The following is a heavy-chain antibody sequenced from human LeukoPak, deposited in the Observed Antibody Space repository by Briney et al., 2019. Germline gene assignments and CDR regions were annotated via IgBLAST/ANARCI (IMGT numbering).Heavy chain of an antibody. Sequence: ASVKVSCKASGYTLTSYGISWVRQAPGQGLEWMGWISGYNGNTHYAQNLQGRVTMTTDTSTSTAYMEVRSLRFDDTAVYYCARDEARYSRGYYPNWFDPWGQGTVVSVPA. J-gene: IGHJ5*02. V-gene: IGHV1-18*01. CDR2: ISGYNGNT. CDR3: ARDEARYSRGYYPNWFDP. CDR1: GYTLTSYG. D-gene: IGHD3-22*01.